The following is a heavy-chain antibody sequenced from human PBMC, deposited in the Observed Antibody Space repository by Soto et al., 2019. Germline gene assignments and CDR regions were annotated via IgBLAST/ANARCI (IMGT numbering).Heavy chain of an antibody. Sequence: SLTLACSDSGSTFGSYSLHWVRQAAGKGLDWVAVIAYDGSNKYYADSVKGRFTISRDNSKNTLYLQMNSLRAEDTAVYYCARDGAPAAIDAYYYYSGMDVWGQGTTVTAP. CDR1: GSTFGSYS. D-gene: IGHD2-2*02. V-gene: IGHV3-30-3*01. CDR2: IAYDGSNK. CDR3: ARDGAPAAIDAYYYYSGMDV. J-gene: IGHJ6*02.